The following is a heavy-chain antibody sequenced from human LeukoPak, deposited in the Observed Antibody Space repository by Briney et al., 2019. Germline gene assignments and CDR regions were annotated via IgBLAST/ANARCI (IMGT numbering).Heavy chain of an antibody. CDR1: GGSISSSSYY. V-gene: IGHV4-39*07. CDR3: ARTIAVAVHQLLYYFDY. D-gene: IGHD6-19*01. Sequence: SETLSLTCTVSGGSISSSSYYWGWIRQPPGKGLEWIGSIYYSGSTYYNPSLKSRVTISVDTSKNQFSLKLSSVTAADTAVYYCARTIAVAVHQLLYYFDYWGQGTLVTVSS. J-gene: IGHJ4*02. CDR2: IYYSGST.